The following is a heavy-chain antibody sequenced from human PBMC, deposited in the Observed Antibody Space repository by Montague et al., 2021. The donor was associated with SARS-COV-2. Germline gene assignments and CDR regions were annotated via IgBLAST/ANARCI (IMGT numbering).Heavy chain of an antibody. CDR1: TGSIISSVYY. Sequence: SETLSLTCTVSTGSIISSVYYWGWIRQPPGKGPEWIGDSYYSGTSYYNPSLQSRGTISVDTSKNQCSLRLTAVTAADTAVYFCARQDIQLRFDLWGRGTLVTVSS. CDR3: ARQDIQLRFDL. V-gene: IGHV4-39*01. J-gene: IGHJ2*01. CDR2: SYYSGTS. D-gene: IGHD1-1*01.